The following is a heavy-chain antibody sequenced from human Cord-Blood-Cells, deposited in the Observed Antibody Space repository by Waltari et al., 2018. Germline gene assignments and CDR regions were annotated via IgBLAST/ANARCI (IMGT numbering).Heavy chain of an antibody. CDR3: AKDGGSSSSFDY. CDR1: GFTFSSYG. Sequence: AASGFTFSSYGMHWVRQAPGKGLEWVAVISYDGSNKYYADSVKGRFTISRDNSKNTLYLQMNSLRAEDTAVYYCAKDGGSSSSFDYWGQGTLVTVSS. D-gene: IGHD6-6*01. CDR2: ISYDGSNK. V-gene: IGHV3-30*18. J-gene: IGHJ4*02.